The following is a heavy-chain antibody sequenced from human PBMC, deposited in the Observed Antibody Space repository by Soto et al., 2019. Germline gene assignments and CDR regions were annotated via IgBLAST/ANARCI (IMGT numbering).Heavy chain of an antibody. CDR1: GFSVRDYD. V-gene: IGHV3-53*03. CDR3: VARQHPLVPDY. D-gene: IGHD1-26*01. CDR2: LLGGGKI. J-gene: IGHJ4*02. Sequence: GGSLRLSCAASGFSVRDYDVRWIRQRPGKGLEWLSVLLGGGKIDSADSARGRFSISRDNSNNTLYLQIDRLTVEDTAVFYCVARQHPLVPDYWGQVTLVTVSS.